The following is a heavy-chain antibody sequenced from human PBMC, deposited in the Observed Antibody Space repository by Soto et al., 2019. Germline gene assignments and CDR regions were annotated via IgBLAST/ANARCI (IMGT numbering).Heavy chain of an antibody. CDR3: ARVESGYSYGYYYYYGMDV. CDR1: GGSISSYY. D-gene: IGHD5-18*01. J-gene: IGHJ6*02. Sequence: PSETLSLTCTVSGGSISSYYWSWIRQPAGKGLEWIGRIYTSGSTNYNPSLKSRVTISVDTSKNQFSLKLSSVTAADTAVYYCARVESGYSYGYYYYYGMDVWGQGTTVTVSS. V-gene: IGHV4-4*07. CDR2: IYTSGST.